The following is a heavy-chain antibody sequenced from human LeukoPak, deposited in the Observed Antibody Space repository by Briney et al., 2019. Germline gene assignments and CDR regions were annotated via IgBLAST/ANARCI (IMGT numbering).Heavy chain of an antibody. CDR1: GYTVTSYG. Sequence: ASVKVSCKASGYTVTSYGISWGRQAPGQGREWMGWLSAYNGNTNDAQKLQGRVTITTDTATSTVNMELRSLRSDDTAVYYCARNGGYNFTFVDYWGQGTLVTVSS. CDR3: ARNGGYNFTFVDY. D-gene: IGHD5-24*01. J-gene: IGHJ4*02. CDR2: LSAYNGNT. V-gene: IGHV1-18*01.